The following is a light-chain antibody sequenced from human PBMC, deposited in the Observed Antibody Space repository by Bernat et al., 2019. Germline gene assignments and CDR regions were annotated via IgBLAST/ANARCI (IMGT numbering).Light chain of an antibody. Sequence: EIVLTQSPGTLSLSPGERAALSCRASQTVGSSYLAWYLQKPGQAPRLLIYGASSRATGIADRFSVSGSGTDFTLTISRLEPEDFAVYYCQQYSRSPRTFGQGTKVEIK. J-gene: IGKJ1*01. V-gene: IGKV3-20*01. CDR1: QTVGSSY. CDR2: GAS. CDR3: QQYSRSPRT.